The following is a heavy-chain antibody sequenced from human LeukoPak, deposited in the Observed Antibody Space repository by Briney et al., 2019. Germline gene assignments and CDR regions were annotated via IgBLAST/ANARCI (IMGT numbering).Heavy chain of an antibody. D-gene: IGHD2-15*01. J-gene: IGHJ4*02. CDR2: VFYSGST. Sequence: SETLSLTCTVSGGSLSSSSYYWDWIRQPPGKGLEWIGSVFYSGSTYYNPSLKSRVTISVDTSKTQFSLKLSSVTAADTAVYYCARRRYCSGGSCYYFDYWGQGTLVTVSS. CDR3: ARRRYCSGGSCYYFDY. V-gene: IGHV4-39*01. CDR1: GGSLSSSSYY.